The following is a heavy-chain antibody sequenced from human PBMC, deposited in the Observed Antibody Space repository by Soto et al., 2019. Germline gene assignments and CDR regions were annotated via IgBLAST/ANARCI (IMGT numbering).Heavy chain of an antibody. Sequence: EVQLLESGGGLVQPGGSLRLSCAASGFTFSSYAMSWVHQAPGKGLEWVSAISGSGGSTYYADSVKGRFTISRDNSKNTLYLQMNSLRAEDTAVYYCAKDGEQWLVRGYFDYWGQGTLVTVSS. J-gene: IGHJ4*02. CDR2: ISGSGGST. D-gene: IGHD6-19*01. CDR1: GFTFSSYA. CDR3: AKDGEQWLVRGYFDY. V-gene: IGHV3-23*01.